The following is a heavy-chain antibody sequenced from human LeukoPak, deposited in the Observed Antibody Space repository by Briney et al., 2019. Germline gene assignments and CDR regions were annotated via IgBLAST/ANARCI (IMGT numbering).Heavy chain of an antibody. D-gene: IGHD2-15*01. CDR2: INPSGGST. CDR1: GCTFTSYY. CDR3: ARDGPPQYCSGGSCYSD. V-gene: IGHV1-46*01. Sequence: ASVKVSCKASGCTFTSYYMHWVRQAPGQGLEWMGIINPSGGSTSYAQKFQGRVTMTRDTSTSTVYMELSSLRSEDTAVYYCARDGPPQYCSGGSCYSDWGQGTLVTVSS. J-gene: IGHJ4*02.